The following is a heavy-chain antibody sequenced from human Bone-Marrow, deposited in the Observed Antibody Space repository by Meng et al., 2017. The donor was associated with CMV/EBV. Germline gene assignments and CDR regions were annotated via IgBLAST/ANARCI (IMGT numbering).Heavy chain of an antibody. V-gene: IGHV1-46*01. D-gene: IGHD3-22*01. CDR3: ARDLSDTYYDSSGYYPGYFDY. Sequence: ASVKVSCKASGYTFTSYYMHWVRQAPGQGLEWMGIINPSGGSTSYAQKFQGRVTMTRDTSTSTVYMELSSLRSEDTAVYYCARDLSDTYYDSSGYYPGYFDYWGQGTRVTVYS. J-gene: IGHJ4*02. CDR1: GYTFTSYY. CDR2: INPSGGST.